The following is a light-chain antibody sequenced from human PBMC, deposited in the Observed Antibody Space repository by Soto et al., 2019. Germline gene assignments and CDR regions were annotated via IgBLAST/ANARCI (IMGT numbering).Light chain of an antibody. Sequence: DIHMTQSPSSLSASVGDRVTITCRASQSIGNNLNWYQQKPGKAPKLLIYSASTLQSGVPSRFSGSGSGTDFTLTIGSLQPEDFATYYCQQSYTTPVTFGGGTKVEI. CDR2: SAS. V-gene: IGKV1-39*01. J-gene: IGKJ4*01. CDR3: QQSYTTPVT. CDR1: QSIGNN.